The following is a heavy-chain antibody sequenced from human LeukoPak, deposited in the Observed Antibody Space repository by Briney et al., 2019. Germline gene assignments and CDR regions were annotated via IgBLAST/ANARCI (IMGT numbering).Heavy chain of an antibody. Sequence: PGGSLRLSCAASGFTFSSYGMHWVRQAPGKGLEWVAFIRYDGSNKYYADSVKGRFTISRDNSKNTLYLQMNSLRAEDTAVYYCAKGPGWELLIIDYWGQGTLVTVSS. CDR2: IRYDGSNK. V-gene: IGHV3-30*02. CDR3: AKGPGWELLIIDY. J-gene: IGHJ4*02. CDR1: GFTFSSYG. D-gene: IGHD1-26*01.